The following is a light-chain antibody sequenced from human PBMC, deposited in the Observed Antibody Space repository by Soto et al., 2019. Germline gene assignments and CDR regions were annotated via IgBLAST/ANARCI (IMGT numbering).Light chain of an antibody. CDR1: QSISSW. V-gene: IGKV1-5*01. CDR3: QQYHSYPWT. J-gene: IGKJ1*01. Sequence: DIQMTQSPSTLSASVEDRVTITCRASQSISSWLAWYQQKPGKAPKLLIYDASSLESGVPSRFSGSGSGTDFTLTISSLQPDDFATYYCQQYHSYPWTFGQGTKVDI. CDR2: DAS.